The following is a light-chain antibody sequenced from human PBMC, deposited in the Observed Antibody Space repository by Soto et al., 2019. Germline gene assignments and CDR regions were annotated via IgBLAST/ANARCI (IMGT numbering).Light chain of an antibody. V-gene: IGKV3-20*01. CDR1: QSVTSSF. CDR2: GAS. J-gene: IGKJ1*01. Sequence: EIVLTQSPGTLSLSPGERATLSCRASQSVTSSFLAWYQQKAGQAPRLLIYGASSRATGVQDRFSGSGSGTDFSLTIKRLEPEDFAVYYCKQYGSSPKTFGQGTKVDIK. CDR3: KQYGSSPKT.